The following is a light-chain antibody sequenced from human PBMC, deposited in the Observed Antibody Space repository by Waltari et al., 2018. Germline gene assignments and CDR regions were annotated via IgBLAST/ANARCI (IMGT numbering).Light chain of an antibody. J-gene: IGLJ2*01. CDR2: EVS. V-gene: IGLV2-8*01. CDR3: SSYAGSNTYVL. CDR1: SSDVGGYNY. Sequence: QSALTQPPSASGSPGQSVTISCTGTSSDVGGYNYVSWYQQHPGKVPKLVLFEVSKRPSGGPDRFCGARAGNTASLTVSGLQAEDEADYYCSSYAGSNTYVLFGGGTKLTVL.